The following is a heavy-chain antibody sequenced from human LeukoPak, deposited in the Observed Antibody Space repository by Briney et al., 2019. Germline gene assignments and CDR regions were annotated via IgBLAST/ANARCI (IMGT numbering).Heavy chain of an antibody. J-gene: IGHJ6*02. V-gene: IGHV1-69*13. CDR3: TTRACHAGGCSSSFYYYYGLHF. D-gene: IGHD3-16*01. CDR2: IIPIFGTA. Sequence: SVKVSCKASGNSISNYAVSWVRQAPGQGFEWMGGIIPIFGTADYAQKFQGRVTITADQSTSTTYMALSSLKSEDTATYYCTTRACHAGGCSSSFYYYYGLHFWGQGTTASVSS. CDR1: GNSISNYA.